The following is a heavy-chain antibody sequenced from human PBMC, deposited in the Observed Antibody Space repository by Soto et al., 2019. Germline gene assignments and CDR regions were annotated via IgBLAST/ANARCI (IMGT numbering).Heavy chain of an antibody. J-gene: IGHJ5*02. D-gene: IGHD1-26*01. CDR3: AADSLILNWFDP. Sequence: SVQGSCIASGFTLTTSAVQWVRQARGQRLEWIGWIVVGSGNTNYAQKFQERVTITRDMSTSTAYMELSSLRSEDTAVYYCAADSLILNWFDPWGQGTLVTVSS. CDR1: GFTLTTSA. CDR2: IVVGSGNT. V-gene: IGHV1-58*01.